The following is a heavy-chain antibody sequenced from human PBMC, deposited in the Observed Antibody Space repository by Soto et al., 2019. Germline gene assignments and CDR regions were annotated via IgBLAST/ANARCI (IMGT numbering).Heavy chain of an antibody. CDR3: AGPPPLYDSSGYYFY. CDR1: GFTDSRNY. Sequence: EVQLVESGGGLVQPGESLRLSCAASGFTDSRNYMSWVRQAPGKGLEWVSVIYGGGSTYYAEFVKGRFTISRDNSRPTRYLQRNSVTADDKAVYYCAGPPPLYDSSGYYFYWGQGILVTVSS. J-gene: IGHJ4*02. D-gene: IGHD3-22*01. CDR2: IYGGGST. V-gene: IGHV3-66*01.